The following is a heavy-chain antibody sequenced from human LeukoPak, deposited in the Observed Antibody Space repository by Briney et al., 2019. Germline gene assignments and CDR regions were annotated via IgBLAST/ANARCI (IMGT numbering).Heavy chain of an antibody. D-gene: IGHD1-26*01. CDR2: INQDGSEK. Sequence: PGGSLRLSCAASRFTFTNYWMSWVRQAPRKGLEWVANINQDGSEKYYVDSMKGRFTISRDNSKNTLYLQINSLRAEDTAVYYCAKDSGGTYFYYYYYMDVWGKGTTVTVSS. CDR3: AKDSGGTYFYYYYYMDV. V-gene: IGHV3-7*03. CDR1: RFTFTNYW. J-gene: IGHJ6*03.